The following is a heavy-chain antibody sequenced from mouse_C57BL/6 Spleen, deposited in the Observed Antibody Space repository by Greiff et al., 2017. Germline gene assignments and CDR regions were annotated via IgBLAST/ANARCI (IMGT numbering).Heavy chain of an antibody. D-gene: IGHD1-1*01. CDR3: ARWDYSYAMGY. CDR2: ISSGSSTI. Sequence: EVQVVESGGGLVKPGGSLKLSCAASGFTFSDYGMHWVRQAPEKGLEWVAYISSGSSTIYYADTVKGRFTISRDNAKNTLFLQMTRLRSEDTAMYYCARWDYSYAMGYWGQGASVTVSS. J-gene: IGHJ4*01. CDR1: GFTFSDYG. V-gene: IGHV5-17*01.